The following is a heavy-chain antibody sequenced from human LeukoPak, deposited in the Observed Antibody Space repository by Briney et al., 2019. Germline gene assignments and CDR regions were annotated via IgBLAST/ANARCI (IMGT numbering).Heavy chain of an antibody. D-gene: IGHD6-19*01. V-gene: IGHV3-48*04. CDR2: ISSSSSTI. J-gene: IGHJ3*02. Sequence: GGSLRLSCAASGFTFSSYSMNWVRQAPGKGLEWVSYISSSSSTIYYADSVKGRFTISRDNAKNSLYLQMNSLRAEDTAVYYCARDPTNIWLGRADAFDIWGQGTMVTVSS. CDR1: GFTFSSYS. CDR3: ARDPTNIWLGRADAFDI.